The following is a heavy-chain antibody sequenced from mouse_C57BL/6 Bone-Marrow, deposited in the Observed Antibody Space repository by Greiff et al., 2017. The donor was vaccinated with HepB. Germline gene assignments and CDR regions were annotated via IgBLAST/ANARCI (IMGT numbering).Heavy chain of an antibody. CDR2: IYPRSGNT. CDR3: ARRDYGSSPLEY. D-gene: IGHD1-1*01. CDR1: GYTFTSYG. V-gene: IGHV1-81*01. Sequence: QVQLKESGAELARPGASVKLSCKASGYTFTSYGISWVKQRTGQGLEWIGEIYPRSGNTYYNEKFKGKATLTADKSSSTAYMELRSLTSEDSAVYFCARRDYGSSPLEYWGQGTTLTVSS. J-gene: IGHJ2*01.